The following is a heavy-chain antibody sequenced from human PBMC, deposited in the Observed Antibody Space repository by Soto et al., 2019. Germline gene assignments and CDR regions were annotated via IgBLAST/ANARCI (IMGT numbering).Heavy chain of an antibody. CDR3: ARDAAAAYYYYYYMDV. V-gene: IGHV3-33*01. CDR1: GFTFSSYG. J-gene: IGHJ6*03. D-gene: IGHD6-13*01. Sequence: GGSLRLSCAASGFTFSSYGMHWVRQAPGKGLEWVAVIWYDGSNKYYADSVKGRFTISRDNSKNTLYLQMNSLRAEDTAVYYCARDAAAAYYYYYYMDVWGKGTTVTVSS. CDR2: IWYDGSNK.